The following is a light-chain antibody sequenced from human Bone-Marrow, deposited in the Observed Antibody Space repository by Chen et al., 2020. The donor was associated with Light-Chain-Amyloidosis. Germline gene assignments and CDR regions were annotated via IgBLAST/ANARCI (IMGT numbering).Light chain of an antibody. CDR3: QSADTTDTLYVL. V-gene: IGLV3-25*03. CDR2: NDS. J-gene: IGLJ2*01. Sequence: SYELTQPPSVSVSPVQTARISCSGDGSPKQYAYWYQQKPGQAPVLVIYNDSERPSGIPERFSGSSSGTTVTLTISGVQAEDEAYYYCQSADTTDTLYVLFGGGTKLTVL. CDR1: GSPKQY.